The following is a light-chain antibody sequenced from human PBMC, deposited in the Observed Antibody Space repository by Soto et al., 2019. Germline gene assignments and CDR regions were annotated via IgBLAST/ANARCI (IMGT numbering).Light chain of an antibody. Sequence: QSVLTQPPSVSGAPGQRVTISCTGSSSNIGAGYDVHWYQQLPGTAPKLLIYGNSNRPSGVPDRFSGSKSGTSASLAITGLKDEDEADYYCQSYDSSLSGYVVFGGGTKVTVL. CDR2: GNS. V-gene: IGLV1-40*01. CDR3: QSYDSSLSGYVV. CDR1: SSNIGAGYD. J-gene: IGLJ2*01.